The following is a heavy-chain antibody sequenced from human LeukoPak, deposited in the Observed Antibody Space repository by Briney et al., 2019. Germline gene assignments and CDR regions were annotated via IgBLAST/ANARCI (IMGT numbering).Heavy chain of an antibody. CDR3: ARYVGGGNSGGFDY. V-gene: IGHV3-33*04. Sequence: PGRSLRLSCAASGFTFNSYDMHCIAQAPGKGPEWVALIWYEGSSKSYQDSVKGRFSISRDNSKNTLYLQMNSLGAEDTAVYYCARYVGGGNSGGFDYWGQGTLVIVSS. J-gene: IGHJ4*02. CDR1: GFTFNSYD. CDR2: IWYEGSSK. D-gene: IGHD4-23*01.